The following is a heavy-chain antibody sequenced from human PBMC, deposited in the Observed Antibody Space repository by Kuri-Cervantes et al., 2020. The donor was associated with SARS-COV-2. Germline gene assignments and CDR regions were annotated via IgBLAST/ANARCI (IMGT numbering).Heavy chain of an antibody. CDR2: IKSKTDGGTT. D-gene: IGHD1-20*01. CDR3: AKDYNWTPARFDY. V-gene: IGHV3-15*01. J-gene: IGHJ4*02. Sequence: GGSLRLSCAASGFTFSNAWMSWVRQAPGKGLEWVGRIKSKTDGGTTDYAAPVKGRFTVSRDDSKNTLYLQMNSLRAEDTAVYYCAKDYNWTPARFDYWGQGTLVTVSS. CDR1: GFTFSNAW.